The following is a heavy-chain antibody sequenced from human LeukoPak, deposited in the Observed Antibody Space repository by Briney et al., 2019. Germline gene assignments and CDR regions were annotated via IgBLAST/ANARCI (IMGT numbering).Heavy chain of an antibody. CDR1: GGSINWHY. CDR2: LLHSGST. CDR3: ARVSGSSWYPIPDAFDI. V-gene: IGHV4-59*11. J-gene: IGHJ3*02. D-gene: IGHD6-13*01. Sequence: KSSETLSLTCTVSGGSINWHYWHWIRQPPGKELEWIGHLLHSGSTTYNPSLESRVTISLDTSKHSFSLKLTSVTAADTAVYYCARVSGSSWYPIPDAFDIWGQGTMVTVSS.